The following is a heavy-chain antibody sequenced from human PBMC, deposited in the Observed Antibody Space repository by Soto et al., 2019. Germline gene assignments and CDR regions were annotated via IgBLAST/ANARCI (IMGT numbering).Heavy chain of an antibody. CDR2: ISRNGGNT. D-gene: IGHD3-22*01. CDR1: GFTFSSYA. V-gene: IGHV3-64D*06. J-gene: IGHJ5*02. Sequence: GGSLRLSCSASGFTFSSYAMHWVRQAPGKGLEYVSAISRNGGNTYYADSVKGRFTISRDNSRNTLYLQMSSLRAEDTAVYYWVKEGYYYDSSGYYYGWFDPWGQGTLVTVSS. CDR3: VKEGYYYDSSGYYYGWFDP.